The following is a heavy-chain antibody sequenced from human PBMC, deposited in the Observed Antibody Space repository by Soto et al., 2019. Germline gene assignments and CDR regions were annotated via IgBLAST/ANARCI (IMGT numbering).Heavy chain of an antibody. D-gene: IGHD6-6*01. V-gene: IGHV3-30*18. J-gene: IGHJ4*02. CDR2: ISYDGSNK. CDR3: AKNVGEQLVAAPDFDY. Sequence: PGGSLRLSCAASGFTFSSYGMHWVRQAPGKGLEWVAVISYDGSNKYYADSVKGRFTISRDNSKNTLYLQMNSLRAEDTAVYYCAKNVGEQLVAAPDFDYWGQGTLVTVSA. CDR1: GFTFSSYG.